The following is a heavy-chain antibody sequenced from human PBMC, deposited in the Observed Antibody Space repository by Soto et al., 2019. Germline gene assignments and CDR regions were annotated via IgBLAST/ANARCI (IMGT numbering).Heavy chain of an antibody. CDR2: ISSSGSTI. CDR1: GFTFSSYE. V-gene: IGHV3-48*03. CDR3: ARGQGDGYMAYYYYGMDV. D-gene: IGHD5-12*01. Sequence: GGSLRLSCAASGFTFSSYEMNWVRQAPGKGLEWVSYISSSGSTIYYADSVKGRFTISRDNAKNSLYLQMNSLRAEDTAVYYCARGQGDGYMAYYYYGMDVWGQGTTVTVSS. J-gene: IGHJ6*02.